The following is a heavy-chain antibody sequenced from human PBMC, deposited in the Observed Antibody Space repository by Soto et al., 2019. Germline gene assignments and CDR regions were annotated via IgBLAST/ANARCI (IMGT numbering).Heavy chain of an antibody. CDR3: ARDLGTSRIRVPYGMNV. D-gene: IGHD1-7*01. CDR2: IYYTGST. V-gene: IGHV4-59*02. Sequence: LSLTCTVSGDSVRSYYWGWIRQPPEKGLEWIGYIYYTGSTNYNPSLKSRVTISVDTSKNQFSLKLSSVTAADTAVYYCARDLGTSRIRVPYGMNVWGQGTSVTVSS. CDR1: GDSVRSYY. J-gene: IGHJ6*02.